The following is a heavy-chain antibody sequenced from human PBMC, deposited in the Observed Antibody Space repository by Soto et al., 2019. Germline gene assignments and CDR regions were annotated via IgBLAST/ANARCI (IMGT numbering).Heavy chain of an antibody. D-gene: IGHD6-25*01. CDR1: GGTFSSYA. CDR3: ARGSSSGAVTPDDY. J-gene: IGHJ4*02. CDR2: IIPIFGTA. V-gene: IGHV1-69*01. Sequence: QVQLVQSGAEVKKPGSSVKVSCKASGGTFSSYAISWVRQAPGQGLEWMGGIIPIFGTANYAQKFQGRVTITADESTSTAYMELSSLRSEDTAVYYWARGSSSGAVTPDDYWGKGTLVTVSS.